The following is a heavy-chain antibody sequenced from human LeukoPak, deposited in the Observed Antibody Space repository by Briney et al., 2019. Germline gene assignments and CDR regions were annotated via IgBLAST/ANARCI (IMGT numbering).Heavy chain of an antibody. J-gene: IGHJ3*02. D-gene: IGHD5-24*01. Sequence: GESLKISCKGSGYRFNSYWIAWVRQAPGKGLEWMGSTYPGDSQTRYSPSFQGQVTISVDKSINTASLQWSSLKASDTAMYYCAREKMTTFTADAFDIWGQGTMVPVSS. CDR1: GYRFNSYW. CDR2: TYPGDSQT. CDR3: AREKMTTFTADAFDI. V-gene: IGHV5-51*01.